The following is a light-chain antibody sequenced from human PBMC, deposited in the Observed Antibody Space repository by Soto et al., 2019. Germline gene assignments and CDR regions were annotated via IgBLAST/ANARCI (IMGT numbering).Light chain of an antibody. CDR2: AAS. CDR1: QGISNY. J-gene: IGKJ1*01. V-gene: IGKV1-27*01. Sequence: DIQMTQSPSSLSASIGDRVTITCRASQGISNYLDWYQKKPGKSPRLLIYAASTLQSGVPSRFSGSGSGTDFTLTINSLQPGDVATLYCQNYNSVPWTFGQGTKVEIK. CDR3: QNYNSVPWT.